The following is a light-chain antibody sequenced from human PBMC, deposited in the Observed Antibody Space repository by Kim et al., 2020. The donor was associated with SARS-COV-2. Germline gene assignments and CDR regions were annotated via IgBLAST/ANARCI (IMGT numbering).Light chain of an antibody. CDR2: AAS. J-gene: IGKJ4*01. CDR3: QQAYSFPLT. V-gene: IGKV1-12*01. CDR1: QDISRW. Sequence: SASVGDRVTISCRASQDISRWLGWYQQKPGKAPMLLIYAASTLQSGVPSRFNGSRSGMDFTLTITDLQPEDFATYYCQQAYSFPLTFGGGTKVEI.